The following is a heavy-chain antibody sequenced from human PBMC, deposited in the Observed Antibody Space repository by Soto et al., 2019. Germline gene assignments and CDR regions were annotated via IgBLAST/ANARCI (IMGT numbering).Heavy chain of an antibody. Sequence: TLSLTCTVSGGSISSYYWSWIRQPPGKGLEGIGYIYYSGSTNYNPSLKSRVTISVDTSKNQFSLKLSSVTAADTAVYYCARWGLGDFWSGYSYYYYGMDVWGQGTTVTVSS. D-gene: IGHD3-3*01. CDR3: ARWGLGDFWSGYSYYYYGMDV. CDR2: IYYSGST. V-gene: IGHV4-59*01. J-gene: IGHJ6*02. CDR1: GGSISSYY.